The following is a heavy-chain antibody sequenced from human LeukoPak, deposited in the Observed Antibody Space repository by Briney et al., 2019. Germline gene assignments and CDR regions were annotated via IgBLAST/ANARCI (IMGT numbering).Heavy chain of an antibody. V-gene: IGHV3-21*01. CDR3: ARPLSGYCSSTSCYRKSHAFDI. CDR2: INSSSRHI. J-gene: IGHJ3*02. CDR1: GLPLSSYR. D-gene: IGHD2-2*01. Sequence: PGGSLRLSCAASGLPLSSYRMNWVRRAPGRGLEWVSPINSSSRHIYYAVSVKGRFTISRDNAKNSLYLQMNSLRAEDTAVYYCARPLSGYCSSTSCYRKSHAFDIWGEGTLVTVSS.